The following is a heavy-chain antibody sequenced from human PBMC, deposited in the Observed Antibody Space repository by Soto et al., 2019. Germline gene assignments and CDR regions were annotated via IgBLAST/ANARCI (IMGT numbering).Heavy chain of an antibody. D-gene: IGHD3-9*01. V-gene: IGHV1-18*01. CDR2: ISAYNGNT. J-gene: IGHJ4*02. Sequence: ASVKVSCKASGYTFTSYGISWVRQAPGQGLEWMGWISAYNGNTNYAQKLQGRVTMTTDTSTSTAYMELRSLRSDDTAVYYCARVYNDILTGYYVYFDYWGQATLVTVSS. CDR3: ARVYNDILTGYYVYFDY. CDR1: GYTFTSYG.